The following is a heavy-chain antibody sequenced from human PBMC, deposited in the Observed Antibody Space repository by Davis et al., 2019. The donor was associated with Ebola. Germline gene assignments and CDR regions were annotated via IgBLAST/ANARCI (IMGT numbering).Heavy chain of an antibody. CDR1: GFTFSDYY. CDR3: ARFTIAARTYYYYGMDV. J-gene: IGHJ6*02. Sequence: PGGSLRLSCAASGFTFSDYYMSWIRQAPGKGLEWVSSISGSGTDMHYADSVRGRFAISRDNAGKLLSLQIYSLRAEDTAVYYCARFTIAARTYYYYGMDVWGQGTTVTVSS. D-gene: IGHD6-6*01. V-gene: IGHV3-11*01. CDR2: ISGSGTDM.